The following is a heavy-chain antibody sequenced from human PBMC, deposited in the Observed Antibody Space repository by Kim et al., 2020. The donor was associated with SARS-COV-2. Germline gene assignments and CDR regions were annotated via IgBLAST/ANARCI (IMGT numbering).Heavy chain of an antibody. CDR3: ARGFWRIVSSTAWDI. CDR1: GGSFSGYY. Sequence: SETLSLTCAVYGGSFSGYYWSWIRQPPGKGLEWIGEINHSGSTNYNPSLKSRVTISVDTSKNQFSLKLSSVTAADTAVYYCARGFWRIVSSTAWDIWGQGTMVTVSS. J-gene: IGHJ3*02. V-gene: IGHV4-34*01. D-gene: IGHD2-2*01. CDR2: INHSGST.